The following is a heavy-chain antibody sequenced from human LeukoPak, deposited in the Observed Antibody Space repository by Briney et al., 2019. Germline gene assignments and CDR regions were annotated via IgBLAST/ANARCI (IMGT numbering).Heavy chain of an antibody. CDR3: ARQDHSSGWYFIDY. V-gene: IGHV1-2*02. CDR1: GYTFTGYY. J-gene: IGHJ4*02. D-gene: IGHD6-19*01. Sequence: ASVKVSCKASGYTFTGYYMHWVRQAPGQGLEWMGWINPNSGGTNYAQTFQGRVTMTRDTSISTAYMELSRLRSDDTTVYYCARQDHSSGWYFIDYWGQGTLVTVS. CDR2: INPNSGGT.